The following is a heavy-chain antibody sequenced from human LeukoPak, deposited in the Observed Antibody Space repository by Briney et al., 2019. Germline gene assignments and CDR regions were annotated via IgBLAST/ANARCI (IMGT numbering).Heavy chain of an antibody. CDR3: ARDSGDYYGSGNYNY. D-gene: IGHD3-10*01. CDR2: IWCDGSNK. V-gene: IGHV3-33*01. CDR1: GFTFRNHG. J-gene: IGHJ4*02. Sequence: GGSLRLSCVASGFTFRNHGMHWVRQAPGKGLEWVAVIWCDGSNKHYADSVKGRFTISRDNSKNTLYLQMNSLRAEDTAVYYCARDSGDYYGSGNYNYWGQGTLVTVSS.